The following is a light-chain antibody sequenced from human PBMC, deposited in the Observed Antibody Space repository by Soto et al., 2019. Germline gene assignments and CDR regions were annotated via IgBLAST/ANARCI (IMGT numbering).Light chain of an antibody. J-gene: IGLJ1*01. CDR2: EVS. CDR3: NSYTNTARV. Sequence: QSALTQPPSASGSPGQSVTISCTGTSSDFGVYHFVSWYQQHPGQAPKLIIYEVSNRASGVSDRFSGSKSGNTASLNISGLQAEDEADYYCNSYTNTARVFGTGTKVTVL. CDR1: SSDFGVYHF. V-gene: IGLV2-14*01.